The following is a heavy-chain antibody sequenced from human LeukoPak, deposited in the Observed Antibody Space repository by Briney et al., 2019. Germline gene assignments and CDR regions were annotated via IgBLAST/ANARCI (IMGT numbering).Heavy chain of an antibody. D-gene: IGHD3-10*01. J-gene: IGHJ4*02. CDR1: GFTLSNSW. CDR2: INNDGSRT. CDR3: ARGGVSGGFDY. Sequence: GGSLRLSCAASGFTLSNSWMFWVRQPPGKGLKYVSEINNDGSRTSYADSVKGRFTISRDGAENTPSLQMNSLRAEDTAVYFCARGGVSGGFDYWGQGTLVTVSS. V-gene: IGHV3-74*01.